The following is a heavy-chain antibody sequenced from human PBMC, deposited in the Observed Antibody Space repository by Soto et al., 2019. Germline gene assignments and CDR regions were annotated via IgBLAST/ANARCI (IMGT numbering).Heavy chain of an antibody. CDR3: ARLAAYDFWRGGNWFDT. Sequence: SETLSLTCSVSGGSTSDNNYYWGWVRQPPGKGLEWIGSIYYSVTTYYNPSLKSRVTISADTSKDQVSLKVTSVTAADTAVYYCARLAAYDFWRGGNWFDTWGQGILVTVSS. CDR1: GGSTSDNNYY. D-gene: IGHD3-3*01. CDR2: IYYSVTT. J-gene: IGHJ5*02. V-gene: IGHV4-39*01.